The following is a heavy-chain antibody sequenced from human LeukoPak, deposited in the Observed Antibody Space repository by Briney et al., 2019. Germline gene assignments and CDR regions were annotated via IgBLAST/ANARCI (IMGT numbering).Heavy chain of an antibody. Sequence: SETLSLTCTVSGGSISSYYWSWIRQPPGKGLEWIGYIYYSGSTNYNPSLKSRVTISVDTSKKQFSLKLSSVTAADTAVYYCAKTGSYYLDWFDPWGQGTLVTVSS. V-gene: IGHV4-59*01. J-gene: IGHJ5*02. CDR1: GGSISSYY. CDR2: IYYSGST. CDR3: AKTGSYYLDWFDP. D-gene: IGHD1-26*01.